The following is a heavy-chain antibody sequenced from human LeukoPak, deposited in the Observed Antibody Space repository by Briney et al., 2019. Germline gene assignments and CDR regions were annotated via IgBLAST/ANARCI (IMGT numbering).Heavy chain of an antibody. D-gene: IGHD6-19*01. CDR1: GGSISSGGYY. CDR2: IYYSGST. V-gene: IGHV4-31*03. J-gene: IGHJ1*01. CDR3: ARKAVAGTLYFQH. Sequence: SETLSLTCTVSGGSISSGGYYWSWIRQHPGKGLEWIGYIYYSGSTYYNPSLKSRVTISVDTSKNQFSLKLSSVTAADTAVYYCARKAVAGTLYFQHWGQGTLVTVSS.